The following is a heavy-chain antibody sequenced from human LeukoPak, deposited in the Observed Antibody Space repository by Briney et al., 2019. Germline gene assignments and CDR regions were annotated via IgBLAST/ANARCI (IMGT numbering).Heavy chain of an antibody. J-gene: IGHJ4*02. CDR2: IYTSGST. V-gene: IGHV4-4*07. CDR3: VRDQGFLGY. D-gene: IGHD3-3*01. CDR1: GGSINSYY. Sequence: PSETLSLTCTLSGGSINSYYWGWIRQPAGKGLEWISRIYTSGSTNYNPSLKSRVAMSVDTSKNQFSLNLTSVTAADTAVYYCVRDQGFLGYWGQGTLVTVSS.